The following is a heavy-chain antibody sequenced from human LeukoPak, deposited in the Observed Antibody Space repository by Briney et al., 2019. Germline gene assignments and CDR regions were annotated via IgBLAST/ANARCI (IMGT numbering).Heavy chain of an antibody. CDR1: GFTFSSSS. CDR2: ISDSSGTI. D-gene: IGHD4-23*01. Sequence: GGSLRLSCAAAGFTFSSSSLNWVRQAPGKGLEWVSYISDSSGTIYYADSVKGRFSISRDNTKTSLYLQMNSLRVEDTAVYYCATDRKVVTWNPRFDYWGQGALVTVSS. J-gene: IGHJ4*02. CDR3: ATDRKVVTWNPRFDY. V-gene: IGHV3-48*04.